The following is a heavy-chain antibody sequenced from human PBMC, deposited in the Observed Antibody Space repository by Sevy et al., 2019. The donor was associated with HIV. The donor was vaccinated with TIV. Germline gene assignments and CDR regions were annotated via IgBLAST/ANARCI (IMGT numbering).Heavy chain of an antibody. J-gene: IGHJ4*02. CDR2: ISRSSSTI. Sequence: GGSLRLSCAASGFTFSSYSMNWVRQAPGKGLEWVSYISRSSSTIYYVDSVKGRFTISRDNAKNSLYLQMNSLRAEDTAVYYCARSPLYSSGWYGIDYWGQGTLVTVSS. D-gene: IGHD6-19*01. V-gene: IGHV3-48*01. CDR3: ARSPLYSSGWYGIDY. CDR1: GFTFSSYS.